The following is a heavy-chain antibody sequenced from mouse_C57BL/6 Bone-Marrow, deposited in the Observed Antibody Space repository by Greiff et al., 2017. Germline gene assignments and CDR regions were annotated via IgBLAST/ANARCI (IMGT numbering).Heavy chain of an antibody. V-gene: IGHV1-69*01. J-gene: IGHJ1*03. CDR3: ARREGLPGYWYFDV. CDR1: GYTFTSYW. CDR2: IDPSDSYT. Sequence: QVQLQQPGAELVMPGASVKLSCKASGYTFTSYWMHWVKQRPGQGLEWIGEIDPSDSYTNYNQKFKGKSTLTVAKSSSTAYMQLSSLTSEDSAVXDCARREGLPGYWYFDVWGTGTTVTVSS. D-gene: IGHD2-2*01.